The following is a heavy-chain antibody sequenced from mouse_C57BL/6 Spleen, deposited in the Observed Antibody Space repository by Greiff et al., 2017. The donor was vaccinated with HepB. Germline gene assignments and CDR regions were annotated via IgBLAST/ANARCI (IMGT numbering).Heavy chain of an antibody. J-gene: IGHJ3*01. CDR2: IYPGDGDT. V-gene: IGHV1-80*01. D-gene: IGHD2-2*01. CDR3: ARSEYGYDGAWFAY. Sequence: VQLVESGAELVKPGASVKISCKASGYAFSSYWMNWVKQRPGKGLEWIGQIYPGDGDTNYNGKFKGKATLTADKSSSTAYMQLSSLTSEDSAVYFCARSEYGYDGAWFAYWGQGTLVTVSA. CDR1: GYAFSSYW.